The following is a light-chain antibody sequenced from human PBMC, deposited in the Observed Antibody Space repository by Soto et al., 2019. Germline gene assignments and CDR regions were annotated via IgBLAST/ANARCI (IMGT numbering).Light chain of an antibody. CDR3: PQYYSYSLT. CDR2: AAS. V-gene: IGKV1-8*01. CDR1: QGISRY. J-gene: IGKJ1*01. Sequence: AIRMTQSPSSLSASTGDRVTITCRASQGISRYLAWYQQKPGKAPKLLIYAASTLQSGVPSRFSGSGSGTDFTLTISCLQSEDFATYYCPQYYSYSLTFGQGTKVEIK.